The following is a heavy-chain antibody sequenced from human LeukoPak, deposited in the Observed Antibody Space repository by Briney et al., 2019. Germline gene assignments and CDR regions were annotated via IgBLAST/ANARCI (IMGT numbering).Heavy chain of an antibody. V-gene: IGHV3-48*03. D-gene: IGHD6-13*01. Sequence: GVLRLSCAASGFTFSSYEMNWVRQAPGKGLEWVSSISRSASTIYYADSVKGRFTISRDNAKNSLYLQMNSLRAEDTAVYFCARVGALSSSWLLYWGQGTLVTVSS. J-gene: IGHJ4*02. CDR2: ISRSASTI. CDR1: GFTFSSYE. CDR3: ARVGALSSSWLLY.